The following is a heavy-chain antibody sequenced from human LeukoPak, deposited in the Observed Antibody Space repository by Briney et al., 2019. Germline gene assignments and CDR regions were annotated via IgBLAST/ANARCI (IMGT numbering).Heavy chain of an antibody. V-gene: IGHV4-30-4*02. CDR3: ARDGVSALNLYSDL. J-gene: IGHJ2*01. D-gene: IGHD3-3*01. CDR1: GGSISSGDYY. CDR2: IYYSGST. Sequence: SETLSLTCTVSGGSISSGDYYWSWIRQPPGKGLEWIGYIYYSGSTYYNPSLKSRVTISVDTSKNQFSLKLSSVTAADTAVYYCARDGVSALNLYSDLWGRGTLVTVSS.